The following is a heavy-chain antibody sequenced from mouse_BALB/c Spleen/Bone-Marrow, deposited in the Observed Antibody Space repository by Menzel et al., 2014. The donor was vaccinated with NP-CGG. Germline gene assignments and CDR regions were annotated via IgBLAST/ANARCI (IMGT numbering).Heavy chain of an antibody. Sequence: EVMLVESGGGLVQPGGSLRLSCATSGFTFTDYYMSWVRQPPGKALEWLGFIRNKANGYTTEYSASVKGRFTISRDNSQSILCLQMNTLRAEDSATYYCAREIINDYHWYFDVWGAGTTVTVSS. CDR2: IRNKANGYTT. J-gene: IGHJ1*01. D-gene: IGHD2-4*01. CDR3: AREIINDYHWYFDV. V-gene: IGHV7-3*02. CDR1: GFTFTDYY.